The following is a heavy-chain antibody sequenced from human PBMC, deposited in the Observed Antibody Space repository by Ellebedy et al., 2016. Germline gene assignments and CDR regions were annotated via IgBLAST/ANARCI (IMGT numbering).Heavy chain of an antibody. V-gene: IGHV3-30-3*01. CDR1: GFTFSSYA. Sequence: GESLKISCAASGFTFSSYAMHWVRQAPGKGLEWVAVISYDGSNKYYADSVKGRFTISRDNSKNTLYLQMNSLRAEDTAVYYCAREDDSSGYYGPEAFDIWGQGTMVTVSS. CDR3: AREDDSSGYYGPEAFDI. CDR2: ISYDGSNK. D-gene: IGHD3-22*01. J-gene: IGHJ3*02.